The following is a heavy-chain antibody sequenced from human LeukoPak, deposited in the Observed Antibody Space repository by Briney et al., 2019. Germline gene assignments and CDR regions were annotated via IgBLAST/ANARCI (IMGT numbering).Heavy chain of an antibody. CDR3: ARGGSGDAFDF. J-gene: IGHJ4*02. CDR1: DCSINNDY. CDR2: VYYTGNT. V-gene: IGHV4-59*01. Sequence: SETLSLTCAVSDCSINNDYWSWIRQPPPKGLEWIGYVYYTGNTNYSPSLKSRGTISVDTSKNQFSLKLRSVTAADTAVYYCARGGSGDAFDFWGQGTLVIVSS. D-gene: IGHD2-21*02.